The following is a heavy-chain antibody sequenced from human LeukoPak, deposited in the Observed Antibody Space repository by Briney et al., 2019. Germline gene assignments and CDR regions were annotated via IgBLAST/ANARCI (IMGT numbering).Heavy chain of an antibody. J-gene: IGHJ5*02. CDR2: IYHSGST. CDR1: GYSLSSGYY. D-gene: IGHD3-10*01. Sequence: SETLSLTCAVSGYSLSSGYYWGWIRQPPGKGLEWIGSIYHSGSTYYNPSLKSRVTISVDTSKNQFSLKLSSVTAADTAVYYCARQGSGYYGSGSPSGWFDPWGQGTLVTVSS. V-gene: IGHV4-38-2*01. CDR3: ARQGSGYYGSGSPSGWFDP.